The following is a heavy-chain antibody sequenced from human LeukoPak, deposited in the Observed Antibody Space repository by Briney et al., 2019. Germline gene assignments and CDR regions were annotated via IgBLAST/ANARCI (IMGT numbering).Heavy chain of an antibody. D-gene: IGHD6-19*01. CDR1: GFTFSSYS. V-gene: IGHV3-48*04. Sequence: GGSLRLSCAASGFTFSSYSMNWVRQSPGKGLAWVSYISSSSSTIYYADSVKGRFTISRDNAKNSLYLQMNSLRAEDTAVYYCARGSSSGWYGGAFDIWGQGTMVTVS. CDR2: ISSSSSTI. J-gene: IGHJ3*02. CDR3: ARGSSSGWYGGAFDI.